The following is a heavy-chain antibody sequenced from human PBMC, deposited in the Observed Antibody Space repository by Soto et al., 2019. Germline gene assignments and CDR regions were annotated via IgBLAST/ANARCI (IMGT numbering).Heavy chain of an antibody. J-gene: IGHJ3*02. CDR3: ARTYCSSTSCYQGAFDI. CDR2: IYYSGST. CDR1: GGSISSGAYY. D-gene: IGHD2-2*01. Sequence: SETLSLTCTVSGGSISSGAYYWSWIRKHQGRGLEWIGYIYYSGSTYYNPSLKSRVTISVDTSKNQFSLKLSSVTAADTAVYYCARTYCSSTSCYQGAFDIWGQGTMVT. V-gene: IGHV4-31*03.